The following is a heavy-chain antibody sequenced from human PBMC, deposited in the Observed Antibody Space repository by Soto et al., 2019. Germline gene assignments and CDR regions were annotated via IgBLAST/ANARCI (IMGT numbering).Heavy chain of an antibody. D-gene: IGHD2-2*01. V-gene: IGHV3-9*01. CDR3: AKDSHRYCSSTSCYSAFDI. CDR2: ISWNSGSI. J-gene: IGHJ3*02. Sequence: PGGSLRLSCAASGFTFDYYAMHWVRQAPGKGLEWVSGISWNSGSIGYADSVKGRFTISRDNAKNSLYLQMNSLRAEDTALYYCAKDSHRYCSSTSCYSAFDIWGQGTMVTVSS. CDR1: GFTFDYYA.